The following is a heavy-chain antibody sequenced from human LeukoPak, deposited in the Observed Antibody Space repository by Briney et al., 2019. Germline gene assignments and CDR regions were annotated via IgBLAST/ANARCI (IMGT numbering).Heavy chain of an antibody. V-gene: IGHV4-34*01. J-gene: IGHJ4*02. CDR3: AREGNPEVD. CDR1: GGSFSGYY. CDR2: INHSGST. D-gene: IGHD4-23*01. Sequence: SETLSLTCAVYGGSFSGYYWSWIRQPPGKGLEWIGEINHSGSTNYNPSLKSRVTISVDTSKNQFSLKLSSVTAADTAVYYCAREGNPEVDWGQGTLVTVSS.